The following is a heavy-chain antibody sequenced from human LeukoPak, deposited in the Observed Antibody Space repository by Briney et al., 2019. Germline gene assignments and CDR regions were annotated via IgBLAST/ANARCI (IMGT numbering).Heavy chain of an antibody. CDR3: ARPSRDYYDSSGYYRQPYFDY. CDR1: GGSISSSSYY. Sequence: SETLSLTCTVSGGSISSSSYYWGWIRQPPGKGLEWIGSIYYSGSTYYNPSLKSRVTISVDTSKNQFSLKLSSVTAADTAVYYCARPSRDYYDSSGYYRQPYFDYWGQGTLVTVSS. CDR2: IYYSGST. J-gene: IGHJ4*02. D-gene: IGHD3-22*01. V-gene: IGHV4-39*01.